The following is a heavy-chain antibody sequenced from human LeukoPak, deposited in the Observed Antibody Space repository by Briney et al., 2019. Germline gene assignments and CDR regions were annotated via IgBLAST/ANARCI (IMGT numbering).Heavy chain of an antibody. V-gene: IGHV3-48*03. CDR1: GVTSSSYE. CDR2: INGRGSTI. D-gene: IGHD4/OR15-4a*01. J-gene: IGHJ4*02. CDR3: VGSANLAN. Sequence: GGSLRLSCAASGVTSSSYEMNWVRQAPGKGLEWISYINGRGSTINYADSVKGRFTISRDNAKNSLYLQMHSLRVEDTAVYYCVGSANLANWGQGTLVTVSS.